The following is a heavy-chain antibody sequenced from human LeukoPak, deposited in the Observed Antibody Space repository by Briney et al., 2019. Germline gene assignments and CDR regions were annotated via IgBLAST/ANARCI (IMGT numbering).Heavy chain of an antibody. D-gene: IGHD5-24*01. Sequence: SETLSLTCSVSGASVTMGSYYWAWIRQPPGKGLEWIGTFHFSGSTYYNPSLKSRVTISVDTSKNSVSLMLRSVTAADTAVYYCARRDGYNHFDYWGQGTLVTASS. J-gene: IGHJ4*02. CDR2: FHFSGST. CDR3: ARRDGYNHFDY. V-gene: IGHV4-39*01. CDR1: GASVTMGSYY.